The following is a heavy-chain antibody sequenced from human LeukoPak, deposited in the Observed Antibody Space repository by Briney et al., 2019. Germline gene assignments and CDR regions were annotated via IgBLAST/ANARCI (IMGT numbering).Heavy chain of an antibody. CDR2: IYYSGST. D-gene: IGHD4-17*01. CDR1: GGSISSYY. Sequence: KPSETLSLTCTVSGGSISSYYWSWIRQPPGKGLEWIGYIYYSGSTNYNPSLKSRVTISVDTSKNQFSLKLSSVTAADTAVYYCAGAFSDYYWYFDLWGRGTLVTVSS. V-gene: IGHV4-59*01. CDR3: AGAFSDYYWYFDL. J-gene: IGHJ2*01.